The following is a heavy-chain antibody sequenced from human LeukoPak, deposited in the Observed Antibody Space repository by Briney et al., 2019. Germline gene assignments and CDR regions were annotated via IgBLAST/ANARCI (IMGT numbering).Heavy chain of an antibody. J-gene: IGHJ4*02. Sequence: SETLSLTCAVYGGSFSGYYWSWIRQPPGKGLEWIGEINHSGSTNYNPSLKSRVTISVGTSKNQFSLKLSSVTAADTAVYYCATQSDDSYYFDYWGQGTLVTVSS. V-gene: IGHV4-34*01. CDR2: INHSGST. CDR1: GGSFSGYY. CDR3: ATQSDDSYYFDY. D-gene: IGHD3-16*01.